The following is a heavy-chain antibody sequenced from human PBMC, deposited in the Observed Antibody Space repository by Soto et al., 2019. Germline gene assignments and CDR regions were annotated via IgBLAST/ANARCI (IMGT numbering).Heavy chain of an antibody. D-gene: IGHD3-10*01. V-gene: IGHV3-74*01. J-gene: IGHJ4*02. CDR1: GFTFTGSW. Sequence: EVQLVESGGGLVQPGGSLRLSCAASGFTFTGSWMHWVRQAPGKGLVLVSRINGDGSGTSYADFVKGRFIISRDDAKNTLFLQMNGLRAEDTAVYYCARGIFGSGTANDYWGQGTLVTVSS. CDR2: INGDGSGT. CDR3: ARGIFGSGTANDY.